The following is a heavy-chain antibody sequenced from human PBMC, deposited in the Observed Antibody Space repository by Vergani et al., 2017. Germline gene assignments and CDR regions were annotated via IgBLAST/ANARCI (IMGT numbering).Heavy chain of an antibody. V-gene: IGHV4-31*03. D-gene: IGHD2-21*01. CDR1: GDSISSGVHY. CDR2: MYSSGST. J-gene: IGHJ4*02. CDR3: ASMGGDDEGDAFRIGYFDS. Sequence: QVQLQESCPGLVKPSQTPSLTCSVSGDSISSGVHYLNWLRQHPGKGLECIGYMYSSGSTRHNPSLRRRINMSVDTSKNQFSLKLNSVTAADTAMYYCASMGGDDEGDAFRIGYFDSRGPGILVTVSS.